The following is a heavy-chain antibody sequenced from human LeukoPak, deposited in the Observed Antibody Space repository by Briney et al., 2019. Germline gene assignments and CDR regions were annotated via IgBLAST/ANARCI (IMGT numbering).Heavy chain of an antibody. CDR3: ARDYGGNLDY. CDR1: GFTFSSYG. J-gene: IGHJ4*02. V-gene: IGHV3-33*01. D-gene: IGHD4-23*01. CDR2: IWYDGSNK. Sequence: PGGSLRLSCAASGFTFSSYGMHWVRQAPGKGLEWVAVIWYDGSNKYYADSVKGRFTISRDNSKNTVYLQMNSLRAEDTAVYNCARDYGGNLDYWGQGTLVTVSS.